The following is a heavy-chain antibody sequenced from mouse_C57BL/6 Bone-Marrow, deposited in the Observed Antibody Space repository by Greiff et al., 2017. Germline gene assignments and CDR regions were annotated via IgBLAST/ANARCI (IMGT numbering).Heavy chain of an antibody. CDR2: ISYDGSN. J-gene: IGHJ2*01. V-gene: IGHV3-6*01. CDR3: ARDYYGPSRNYFDY. Sequence: ESGPGLVKPSQSLSLTCSVTGYSITSGYYWNWIRQFPGNKLEWMGYISYDGSNNYNPSLKNRISITRDTSKNQFFLKLNSVTTEDTATYYCARDYYGPSRNYFDYWGQGTTLTVSS. CDR1: GYSITSGYY. D-gene: IGHD1-1*01.